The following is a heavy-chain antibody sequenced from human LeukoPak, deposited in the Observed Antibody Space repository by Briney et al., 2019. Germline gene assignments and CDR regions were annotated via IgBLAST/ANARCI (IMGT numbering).Heavy chain of an antibody. CDR3: AKDYDFWSGYYPNYFDY. V-gene: IGHV3-23*01. J-gene: IGHJ4*02. CDR1: GFTFSSYA. D-gene: IGHD3-3*01. Sequence: PGGSLRLSCAAPGFTFSSYAMSWVRQAPGKGLEWVSAISGSGGSTYYADSVKGRFTISRDNSKNTLYLQMNSLRAEDTAVYYCAKDYDFWSGYYPNYFDYWGQGTLVTVSS. CDR2: ISGSGGST.